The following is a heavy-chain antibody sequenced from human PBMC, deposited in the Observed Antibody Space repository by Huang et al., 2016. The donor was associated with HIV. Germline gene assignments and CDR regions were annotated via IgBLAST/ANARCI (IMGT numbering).Heavy chain of an antibody. CDR1: GSTRTELS. CDR2: CAPEHGET. Sequence: QVQLVQSGAEVKKPGASVKVSCKVSGSTRTELSIHWVRQAPGKGVEWMGGCAPEHGETNDAQNVQGRVTMTEDTSTDTADMERKSLRSEDTAVYYYATGFDTYYDIWGQGTMVIASS. CDR3: ATGFDTYYDI. V-gene: IGHV1-24*01. D-gene: IGHD2-21*01. J-gene: IGHJ3*02.